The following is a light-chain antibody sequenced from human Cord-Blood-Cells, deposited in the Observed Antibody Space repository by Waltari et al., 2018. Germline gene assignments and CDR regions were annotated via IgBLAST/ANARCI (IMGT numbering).Light chain of an antibody. CDR1: SSDVGGYNY. Sequence: QSALTQPASVSGSPGQSITISCTGTSSDVGGYNYVSWYQQHPGKAPKLMIYDVSNRPSGVANRLSGSKSGNTASLTISGLQAEDEADYYCSSYTSSSTPLVFGTGTKVTVL. V-gene: IGLV2-14*01. CDR2: DVS. J-gene: IGLJ1*01. CDR3: SSYTSSSTPLV.